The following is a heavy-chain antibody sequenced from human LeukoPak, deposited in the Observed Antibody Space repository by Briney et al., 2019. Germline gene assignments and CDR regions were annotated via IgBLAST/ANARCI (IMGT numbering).Heavy chain of an antibody. CDR2: IYYTGST. Sequence: PSETLSLTCTVSGGSLSSYYWSWIRQPPGKGLEWIGYIYYTGSTNYNPSLKSRVTISLDTSKNQFSLSLSSVTAADTAVYYCARLKVGSGGYYFYDFWGQGTLVTVSS. J-gene: IGHJ4*02. CDR3: ARLKVGSGGYYFYDF. D-gene: IGHD1-26*01. CDR1: GGSLSSYY. V-gene: IGHV4-59*08.